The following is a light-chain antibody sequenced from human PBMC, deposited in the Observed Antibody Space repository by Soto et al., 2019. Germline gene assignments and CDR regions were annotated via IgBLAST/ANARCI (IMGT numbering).Light chain of an antibody. CDR3: SSFTISRNTVR. J-gene: IGLJ2*01. Sequence: QSALTQPPSASGSPGQSVTISCTGTKNDIGVYNYVSWYQYHPGKAPKLMIYDVSNRPSGISNRFSGSKSGNTASLTISGLQAEDEADYYCSSFTISRNTVRFGGGTKVTVL. CDR2: DVS. V-gene: IGLV2-14*01. CDR1: KNDIGVYNY.